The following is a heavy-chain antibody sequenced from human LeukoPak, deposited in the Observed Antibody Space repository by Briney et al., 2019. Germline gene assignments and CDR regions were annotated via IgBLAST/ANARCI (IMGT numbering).Heavy chain of an antibody. D-gene: IGHD5-18*01. CDR1: GFTFSSYS. J-gene: IGHJ6*03. CDR2: ISSSSSYI. V-gene: IGHV3-21*01. CDR3: ARDGYSYGSSRYMDV. Sequence: PGGSLRLSCAASGFTFSSYSMNWVRQAPGKGLEWVSSISSSSSYIYYADSVKGRFTISRDNAKNSLYLQMNSLRAEDTAVHYCARDGYSYGSSRYMDVWGKGTTVTVSS.